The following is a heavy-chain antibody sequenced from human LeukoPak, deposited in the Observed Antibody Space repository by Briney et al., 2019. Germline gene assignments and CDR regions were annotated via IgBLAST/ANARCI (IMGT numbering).Heavy chain of an antibody. V-gene: IGHV4-39*02. CDR2: IYYSGST. Sequence: IPSETLSLTCTVSGGSISSSSYYWGWIRQPPGKGLEWIGSIYYSGSTYYNPSLKSRVTISVDTSKNQFSLKLSSVTAADTAVYYCAREQRRSSSWYGRPPASYMDVWGKGTTVTVSS. CDR1: GGSISSSSYY. J-gene: IGHJ6*03. D-gene: IGHD6-13*01. CDR3: AREQRRSSSWYGRPPASYMDV.